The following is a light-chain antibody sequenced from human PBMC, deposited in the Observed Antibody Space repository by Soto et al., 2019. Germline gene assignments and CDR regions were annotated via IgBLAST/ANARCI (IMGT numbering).Light chain of an antibody. CDR2: EVS. J-gene: IGLJ1*01. V-gene: IGLV2-14*01. Sequence: QLVLTQPASVSGSPGQSITISCTGTSSDVGAYDFVSWYQQHPGKAPKYLIYEVSNRPSGVSDRFSGSKSGTTASLTISGLQAEDEADYYCSSYTTTDPYVFGTGTKVTVL. CDR3: SSYTTTDPYV. CDR1: SSDVGAYDF.